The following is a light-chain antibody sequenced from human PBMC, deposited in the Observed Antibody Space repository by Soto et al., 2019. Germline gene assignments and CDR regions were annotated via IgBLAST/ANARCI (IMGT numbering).Light chain of an antibody. CDR2: WAS. CDR3: QPYYRTCLP. J-gene: IGKJ4*01. Sequence: DIVMTQSPDSLAVSVGERATINCKSSQSVLYSSNNKDYLAWYQQKPGQPPKLLIYWASTRESGVPARFSGSGSGTDLTLTTSRLQAEDVAVYYCQPYYRTCLPFGRGPKV. CDR1: QSVLYSSNNKDY. V-gene: IGKV4-1*01.